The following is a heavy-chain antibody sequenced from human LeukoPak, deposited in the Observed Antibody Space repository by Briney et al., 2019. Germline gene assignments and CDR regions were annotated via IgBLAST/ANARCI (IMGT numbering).Heavy chain of an antibody. J-gene: IGHJ5*02. CDR3: ARDQLYDILTGTITWFDP. CDR2: IRYDGDNK. D-gene: IGHD3-9*01. Sequence: GGSLRLSCAASGFTFSIYGIHWVRQAPGKGLEWVAFIRYDGDNKYYADSVKGRFTISRDNSKNTLYVQMNSLRAEDTAVYYCARDQLYDILTGTITWFDPWGQGTLVTVSS. CDR1: GFTFSIYG. V-gene: IGHV3-30*02.